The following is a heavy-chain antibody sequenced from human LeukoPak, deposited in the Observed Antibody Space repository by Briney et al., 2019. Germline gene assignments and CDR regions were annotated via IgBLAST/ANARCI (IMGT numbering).Heavy chain of an antibody. V-gene: IGHV1-69*13. J-gene: IGHJ5*02. D-gene: IGHD3-22*01. CDR3: ARGGDVYYDSSGYSRFDP. CDR2: IIPIFGTA. CDR1: GGTFSSYA. Sequence: SVKVSCKASGGTFSSYAISWVRQAPGQGLEWMGGIIPIFGTANYAQKFQGRVTITADESTSTAYMELSSLRSEDTAVYYCARGGDVYYDSSGYSRFDPWGQGTLVTVSS.